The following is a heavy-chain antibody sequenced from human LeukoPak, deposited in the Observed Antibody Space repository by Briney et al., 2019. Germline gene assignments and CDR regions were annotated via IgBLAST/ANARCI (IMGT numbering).Heavy chain of an antibody. Sequence: GGSLRLSCAASGFTFSSYEMNWVRQAPGKGLEWVSYISSSGSTIYYADSVKGRFTISRDNAKNSLYLQMNSLRAEDTAVYYCAREDTFTPFSYWGQGTLVTVSS. V-gene: IGHV3-48*03. J-gene: IGHJ4*02. CDR2: ISSSGSTI. D-gene: IGHD5-18*01. CDR3: AREDTFTPFSY. CDR1: GFTFSSYE.